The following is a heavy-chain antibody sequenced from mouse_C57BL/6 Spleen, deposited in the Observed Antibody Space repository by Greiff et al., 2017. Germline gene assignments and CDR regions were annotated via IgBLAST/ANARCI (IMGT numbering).Heavy chain of an antibody. CDR3: ARDRALVYYFDY. Sequence: EVKLMESGPGLVKPSQSLSLTCSVTGYSITSGYYWNWIRQFPGNKLEWMGYISYDGSNNYNPSLKNRISITRDTSKNQFFLKLNSVTTEDTATYYCARDRALVYYFDYWGQGTTLTVSS. J-gene: IGHJ2*01. CDR1: GYSITSGYY. CDR2: ISYDGSN. D-gene: IGHD3-1*01. V-gene: IGHV3-6*01.